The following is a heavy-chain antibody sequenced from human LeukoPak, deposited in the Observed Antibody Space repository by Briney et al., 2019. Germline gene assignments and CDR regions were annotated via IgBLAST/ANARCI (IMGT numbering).Heavy chain of an antibody. V-gene: IGHV3-30*03. J-gene: IGHJ4*02. CDR3: ARDGYGSGTYTNPDY. CDR2: ISYDGSNK. D-gene: IGHD3-10*01. Sequence: GRSLRLSCAASGFTFSSYGMHWVRQAPGKGLEWVAVISYDGSNKYYADSVKGRFTISRDNSKNTLYLQMSSLRAEDTAVYYCARDGYGSGTYTNPDYWGQGTLVTVSS. CDR1: GFTFSSYG.